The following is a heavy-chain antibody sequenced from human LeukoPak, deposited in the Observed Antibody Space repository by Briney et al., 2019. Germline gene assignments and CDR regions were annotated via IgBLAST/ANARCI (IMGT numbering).Heavy chain of an antibody. Sequence: SEALSLTCAVYGGSFSGYYWSWIRQPPGKGLEWIGEINHSGSTNYNPSLKSRVTISVDTSKNQFSLKLSSVTAADTAVYYCARWYGDPVDYWGQGTLVTVSS. V-gene: IGHV4-34*01. D-gene: IGHD4-17*01. CDR3: ARWYGDPVDY. CDR2: INHSGST. CDR1: GGSFSGYY. J-gene: IGHJ4*02.